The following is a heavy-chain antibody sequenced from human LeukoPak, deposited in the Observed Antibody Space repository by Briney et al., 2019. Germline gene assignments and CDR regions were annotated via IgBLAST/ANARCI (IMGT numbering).Heavy chain of an antibody. D-gene: IGHD3-10*01. CDR1: GFTFSSYA. Sequence: GGSLRLSCAASGFTFSSYAMSWVRQAPGKGLEWVSAISGSGGSTYYADSVKGRFTISRDNSKNTLYLQMNSLRAKDTAVYYCAKDWSYYYGSGSYWDYWGQGTLVTVSS. CDR3: AKDWSYYYGSGSYWDY. CDR2: ISGSGGST. V-gene: IGHV3-23*01. J-gene: IGHJ4*02.